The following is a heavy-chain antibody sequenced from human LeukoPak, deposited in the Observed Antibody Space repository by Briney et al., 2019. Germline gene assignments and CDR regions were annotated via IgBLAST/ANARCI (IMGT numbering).Heavy chain of an antibody. D-gene: IGHD3-3*01. CDR1: GGSISSYY. Sequence: SETLSLTCTVSGGSISSYYWSWIRQPPGKGREWIGYIYYSGSTNYNPSLKSRVTISVDTSKNQFSLKLSSVTAADTAVYYCARSSITIFGVVHHFDYWGQGTLVTVSS. J-gene: IGHJ4*02. V-gene: IGHV4-59*01. CDR3: ARSSITIFGVVHHFDY. CDR2: IYYSGST.